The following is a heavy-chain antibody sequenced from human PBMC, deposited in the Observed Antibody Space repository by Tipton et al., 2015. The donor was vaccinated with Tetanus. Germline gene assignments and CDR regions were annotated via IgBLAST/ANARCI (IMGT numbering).Heavy chain of an antibody. CDR1: GESLSRYY. D-gene: IGHD2-15*01. Sequence: GLVKPSETLSLTCAVHGESLSRYYWSWIRQSPGKGLEWIGEISQSGSTKYNPSLKSRVTISVDTSKNQFSLKLSSVTAADTAIYYCASLLDRGDWGQGTRVTVSS. CDR3: ASLLDRGD. CDR2: ISQSGST. V-gene: IGHV4-34*01. J-gene: IGHJ4*02.